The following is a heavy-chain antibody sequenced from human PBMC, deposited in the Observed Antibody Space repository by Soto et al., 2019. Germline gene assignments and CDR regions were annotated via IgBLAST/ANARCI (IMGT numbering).Heavy chain of an antibody. CDR2: ISGSGGST. CDR1: GFTFSSYA. V-gene: IGHV3-23*01. CDR3: AKGGVIGIAAQYYYYYGMDV. J-gene: IGHJ6*02. Sequence: PGGSLRLSCAASGFTFSSYAMSWVRQAQGKGLEWVSAISGSGGSTYYADSVKGRFTISRDNSKNTLYLQMNSLRAEDTAVYYCAKGGVIGIAAQYYYYYGMDVWGQGTTVTVSS. D-gene: IGHD6-6*01.